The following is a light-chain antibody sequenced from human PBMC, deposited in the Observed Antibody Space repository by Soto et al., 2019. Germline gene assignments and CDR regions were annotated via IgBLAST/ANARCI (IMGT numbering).Light chain of an antibody. V-gene: IGKV4-1*01. CDR2: WAS. CDR1: QPVLYSSNNRNY. J-gene: IGKJ2*01. CDR3: DQYLSAPFT. Sequence: TVMTQSPDSLAVSLGERATINCKSSQPVLYSSNNRNYLAWYQQRPGQPPKLLIYWASTRESGVPDRFSGSGSGTDFTLTITSLQAEDVAVYYCDQYLSAPFTFGQGTKLESK.